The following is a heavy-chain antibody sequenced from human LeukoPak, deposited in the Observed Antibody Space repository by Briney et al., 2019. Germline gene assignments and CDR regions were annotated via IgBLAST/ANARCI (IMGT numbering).Heavy chain of an antibody. CDR1: GYTFTSYY. CDR2: INPSGGST. CDR3: ARALICSGGSCYSVFDY. Sequence: ASVKVSCKASGYTFTSYYMHWVRQAPGQGLEWMGIINPSGGSTSYAQKFQGRVTMTRDTSTSTVYMELSSLRSEDTAVYYCARALICSGGSCYSVFDYWGQGTLVTVSS. D-gene: IGHD2-15*01. J-gene: IGHJ4*02. V-gene: IGHV1-46*01.